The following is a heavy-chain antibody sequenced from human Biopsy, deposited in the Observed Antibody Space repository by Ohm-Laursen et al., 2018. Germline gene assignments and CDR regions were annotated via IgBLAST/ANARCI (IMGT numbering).Heavy chain of an antibody. V-gene: IGHV4-59*01. D-gene: IGHD2/OR15-2a*01. CDR1: GGSISSDY. J-gene: IGHJ6*02. CDR3: ARATNSTGWPYYYFYGMDV. CDR2: IYYRGST. Sequence: SETLSLTWTVSGGSISSDYWSWIRQTPGKGLEWIGYIYYRGSTNYNPSLKSRVTISVDTSKNQFSLRLNSVTAVDTAVYYCARATNSTGWPYYYFYGMDVWGQGTTVTVSS.